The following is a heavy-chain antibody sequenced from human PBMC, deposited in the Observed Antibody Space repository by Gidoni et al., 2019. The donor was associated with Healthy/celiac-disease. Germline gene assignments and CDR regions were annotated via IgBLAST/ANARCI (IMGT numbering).Heavy chain of an antibody. CDR3: ARGPWLAFDY. CDR1: GGSISSSSYY. D-gene: IGHD6-19*01. J-gene: IGHJ4*02. V-gene: IGHV4-39*07. Sequence: QLQLQESGPGLVKPSETLSHTCTVSGGSISSSSYYWGWIRQPPGKGLEWSGCIYYSGRTYYNPSLKSRVTISVDTSKNQFSLKLSSVTAADTAVYYCARGPWLAFDYWGQGTLVTVSS. CDR2: IYYSGRT.